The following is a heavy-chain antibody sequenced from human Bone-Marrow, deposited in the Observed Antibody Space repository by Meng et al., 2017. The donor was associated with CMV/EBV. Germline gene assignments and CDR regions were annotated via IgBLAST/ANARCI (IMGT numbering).Heavy chain of an antibody. Sequence: GESLKISCAASGFTFSSYWMSWVRQAPGKGLEWVANIKQDGSEKYYVDSVKGRFTISRDNAKNSLYLQMNSLRAEDTAVYYCARKDGEWTHYYYYGMDVWGQGTTVTFSS. V-gene: IGHV3-7*01. CDR2: IKQDGSEK. J-gene: IGHJ6*02. CDR3: ARKDGEWTHYYYYGMDV. D-gene: IGHD3-10*01. CDR1: GFTFSSYW.